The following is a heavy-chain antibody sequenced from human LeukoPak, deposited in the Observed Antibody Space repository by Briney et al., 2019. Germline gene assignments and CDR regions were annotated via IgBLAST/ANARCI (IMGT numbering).Heavy chain of an antibody. CDR3: ARDPGGEPTHGY. Sequence: PGGSLRLSCAASGVTVSNNYISWVRQPPGKGLEWVSVMYSTGITQYGDSVRGRFTISRDNSKNTVYLQMNNLKPEDTADYYFARDPGGEPTHGYWGQGTPVTVSA. CDR1: GVTVSNNY. V-gene: IGHV3-66*03. CDR2: MYSTGIT. D-gene: IGHD1-14*01. J-gene: IGHJ1*01.